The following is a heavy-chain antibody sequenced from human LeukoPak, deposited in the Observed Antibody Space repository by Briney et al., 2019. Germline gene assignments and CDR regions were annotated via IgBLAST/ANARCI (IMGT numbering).Heavy chain of an antibody. CDR2: ISAYNGNT. V-gene: IGHV1-18*01. D-gene: IGHD4-11*01. CDR3: ASGYSDYADYYNYYMDV. CDR1: GYTFTSYG. Sequence: AASVKVSCKASGYTFTSYGISWVRQAPGQGLEWMGWISAYNGNTNYAQKLQGRVTMTTDTSTSTAYMELRSLRSDDTAVYYCASGYSDYADYYNYYMDVWGKGTTVTVSS. J-gene: IGHJ6*03.